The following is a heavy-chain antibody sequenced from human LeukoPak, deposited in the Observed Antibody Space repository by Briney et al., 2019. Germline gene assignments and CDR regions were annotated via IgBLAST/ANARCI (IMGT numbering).Heavy chain of an antibody. CDR3: ARHKEVGDYYYFDY. D-gene: IGHD2/OR15-2a*01. V-gene: IGHV1-46*01. J-gene: IGHJ4*02. CDR2: INPSGGST. CDR1: GYTFTSYY. Sequence: ASVKVSCKASGYTFTSYYMHWVRQAPGQGLEWMGIINPSGGSTSYTQKFQGRVTKTRDTSTTTVYMELSSLRSQDTAVYYCARHKEVGDYYYFDYWGQGTLVTVSS.